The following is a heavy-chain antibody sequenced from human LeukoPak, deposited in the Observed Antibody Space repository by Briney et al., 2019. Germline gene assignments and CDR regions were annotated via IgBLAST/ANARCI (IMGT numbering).Heavy chain of an antibody. CDR2: INPSGGRT. V-gene: IGHV1-46*01. Sequence: ASVKVSCKPSGYNFTSYYMHWVRQAPGQGLEWMGIINPSGGRTTYAQKFQGRVTMTRDMSTSTIYMELSSLRSEDTAVYYCARDNSYDYVWGSYLSDYWGQGTLVTVSS. CDR1: GYNFTSYY. D-gene: IGHD3-16*02. J-gene: IGHJ4*02. CDR3: ARDNSYDYVWGSYLSDY.